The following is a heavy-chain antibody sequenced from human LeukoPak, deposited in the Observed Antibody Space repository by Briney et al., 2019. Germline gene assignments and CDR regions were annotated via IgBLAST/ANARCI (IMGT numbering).Heavy chain of an antibody. V-gene: IGHV1-18*04. CDR1: GYTFTSYS. D-gene: IGHD2-2*01. CDR2: ISAYNGNT. J-gene: IGHJ6*04. CDR3: AREAIYCSSASCYANPYYYYGMDV. Sequence: VASVKVSCKASGYTFTSYSISWVRQAPGQGLEWMGWISAYNGNTNYAQKLQGRVTMTTDTSTSTAYMELRSLRSDDTAVYYCAREAIYCSSASCYANPYYYYGMDVWGRGTTVTVSS.